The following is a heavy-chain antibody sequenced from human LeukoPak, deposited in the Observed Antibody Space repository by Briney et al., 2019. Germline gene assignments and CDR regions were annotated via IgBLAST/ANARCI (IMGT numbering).Heavy chain of an antibody. J-gene: IGHJ4*02. CDR2: IIPIFGTA. CDR1: GGTFSSYA. CDR3: ARDPGPYGDYQFDY. Sequence: PEASVKVSCKASGGTFSSYAISWVRQAPGQGLEWMGGIIPIFGTANYAQKLQGRVTMTTDTSTSTAYMELRSLRSDDTAVYYCARDPGPYGDYQFDYWGQGTLVTVSS. V-gene: IGHV1-69*05. D-gene: IGHD4-17*01.